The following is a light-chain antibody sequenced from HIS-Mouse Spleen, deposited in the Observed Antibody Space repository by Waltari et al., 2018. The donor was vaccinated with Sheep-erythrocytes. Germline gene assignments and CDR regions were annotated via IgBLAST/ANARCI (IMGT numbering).Light chain of an antibody. CDR1: SSDVGGYNY. J-gene: IGLJ1*01. V-gene: IGLV2-11*01. CDR3: CSYAGSYNHV. Sequence: QSALTQPRSVSGSPGQSVTISCTGTSSDVGGYNYVSWYQQHPGQAPKLMIYDVSKRPSGVPDRFSGSKSGNTASLTISGLQAEDKADYYCCSYAGSYNHVFATGTKVTVL. CDR2: DVS.